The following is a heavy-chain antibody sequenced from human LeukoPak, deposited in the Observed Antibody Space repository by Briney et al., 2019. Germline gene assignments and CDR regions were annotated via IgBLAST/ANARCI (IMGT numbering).Heavy chain of an antibody. D-gene: IGHD2-2*01. J-gene: IGHJ4*02. Sequence: PGGSLRLSCAASGFTFSSYAMSWVRQAPGKGLEWVSAISGSGGSTYYADYVKGRFTISRDNSKNTLYLQMNSLRAEDTAVYYCAKDLRYCSSTSCLTRGQGTLVTVSS. V-gene: IGHV3-23*01. CDR2: ISGSGGST. CDR1: GFTFSSYA. CDR3: AKDLRYCSSTSCLT.